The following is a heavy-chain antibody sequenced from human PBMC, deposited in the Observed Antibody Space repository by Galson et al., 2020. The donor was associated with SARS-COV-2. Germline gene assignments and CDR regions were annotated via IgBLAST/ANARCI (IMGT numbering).Heavy chain of an antibody. D-gene: IGHD3-10*01. CDR3: ARVGLATYGSGSYYKPYYYYYGMDV. V-gene: IGHV1-2*02. J-gene: IGHJ6*02. CDR2: INPNSGGT. Sequence: SVKVSCTASGYTFTGYYMHWVRQAHGQGLTWMGWINPNSGGTNYAQTFQVRDTMTRDTSISTAYMELSRLRSDDTAVYYCARVGLATYGSGSYYKPYYYYYGMDVWGQGTTVTVSS. CDR1: GYTFTGYY.